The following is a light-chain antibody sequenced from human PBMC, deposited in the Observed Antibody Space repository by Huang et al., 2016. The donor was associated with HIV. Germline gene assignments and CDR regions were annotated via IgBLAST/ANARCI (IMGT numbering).Light chain of an antibody. CDR2: ATS. J-gene: IGKJ1*01. CDR3: QQYQSIPWT. CDR1: QGIGNS. Sequence: DIQMTQSPSSLSASVGDRVTITCRASQGIGNSLAWYQQKPEKPPRLLLYATSRLESGAPARFRGSGSGTHYTLTITTLQPEDIASYYCQQYQSIPWTFGQGTKVEIK. V-gene: IGKV1-NL1*01.